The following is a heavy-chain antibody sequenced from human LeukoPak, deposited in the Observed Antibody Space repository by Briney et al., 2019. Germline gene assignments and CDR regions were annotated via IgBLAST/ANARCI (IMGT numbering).Heavy chain of an antibody. V-gene: IGHV4-34*01. CDR2: INHSGST. D-gene: IGHD3-22*01. CDR3: ARGRPPYYYDSSGYCPLWSYYYYYMDV. Sequence: SETLSLTCAVYGGSFSGYHWSWIRQPPGKGLEWIGEINHSGSTNYNPSPKSRVTISVVTSNNQFSPKLSSVTAADTAVYYCARGRPPYYYDSSGYCPLWSYYYYYMDVWGKGTTVTVSS. CDR1: GGSFSGYH. J-gene: IGHJ6*03.